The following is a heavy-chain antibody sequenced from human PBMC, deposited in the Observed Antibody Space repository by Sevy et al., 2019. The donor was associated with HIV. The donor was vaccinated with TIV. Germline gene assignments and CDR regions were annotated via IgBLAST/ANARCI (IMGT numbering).Heavy chain of an antibody. Sequence: GGSLRLSCAASGFTFSNAWMSWFRQAPGKGLEWVGRIKSKTDGGTTDYAAPVKGRFTISRDDSKNTLYLQMNSLKTEDTAVYYCTTEESGFAFDIWGQGTMVTVSS. CDR2: IKSKTDGGTT. J-gene: IGHJ3*02. D-gene: IGHD1-26*01. CDR3: TTEESGFAFDI. CDR1: GFTFSNAW. V-gene: IGHV3-15*01.